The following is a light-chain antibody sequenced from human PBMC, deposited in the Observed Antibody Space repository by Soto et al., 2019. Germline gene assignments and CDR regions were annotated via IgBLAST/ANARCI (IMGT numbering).Light chain of an antibody. V-gene: IGKV3-11*01. Sequence: EIVLTQSPDTLSLSPGERATLSCRASQSVTSYLAWYQQKPGQAPRLLIYDASNRATGIPARFSGSGSGTDFTLTISSLEPEDFEVYYCQQRRIWHLNFGGGTKADI. CDR1: QSVTSY. J-gene: IGKJ4*01. CDR3: QQRRIWHLN. CDR2: DAS.